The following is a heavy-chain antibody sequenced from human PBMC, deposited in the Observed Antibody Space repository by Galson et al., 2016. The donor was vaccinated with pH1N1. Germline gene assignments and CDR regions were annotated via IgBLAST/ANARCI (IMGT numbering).Heavy chain of an antibody. D-gene: IGHD6-19*01. CDR3: ARDPGGQYTSACYVEQPFDY. V-gene: IGHV1-18*01. CDR2: ISGYNGNT. J-gene: IGHJ4*02. Sequence: QSGAEVKKPGASVKVSCKASGYTFRDFGFSWLRQAPGQGLEWVGWISGYNGNTNYAQNLQGRVTMTTDTSTSTAYMELRSLTSDDTAVYYCARDPGGQYTSACYVEQPFDYWGQGTLVTVSS. CDR1: GYTFRDFG.